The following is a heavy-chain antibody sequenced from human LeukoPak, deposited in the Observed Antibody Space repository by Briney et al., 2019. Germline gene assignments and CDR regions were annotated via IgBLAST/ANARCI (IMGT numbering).Heavy chain of an antibody. Sequence: SVEVSCKASGGTFSSYAISWVRQAPGQGLEWMGGIIPIFGTANYAQKFQGRVTITADESTSTAYMELSSLRSEDTAVYYCARDQYCSSTSCYTDTNWFDPWGQGTLVTVSS. CDR3: ARDQYCSSTSCYTDTNWFDP. J-gene: IGHJ5*02. V-gene: IGHV1-69*01. CDR1: GGTFSSYA. D-gene: IGHD2-2*02. CDR2: IIPIFGTA.